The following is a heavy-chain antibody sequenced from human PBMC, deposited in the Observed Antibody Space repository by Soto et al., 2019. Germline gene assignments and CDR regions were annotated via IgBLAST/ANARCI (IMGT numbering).Heavy chain of an antibody. V-gene: IGHV3-23*01. CDR2: ISGSGGST. Sequence: EVQLLESGGVLVQPGGSPRLSCAASGFTFSSYAMNWVRQAPGKGLEWVSVISGSGGSTYYADSVKGRFTISRDNSKNTLYLQMKSLGAEDTAVYYCAKRASGSYFDYWGQGTLVTVSS. CDR1: GFTFSSYA. D-gene: IGHD3-10*01. J-gene: IGHJ4*02. CDR3: AKRASGSYFDY.